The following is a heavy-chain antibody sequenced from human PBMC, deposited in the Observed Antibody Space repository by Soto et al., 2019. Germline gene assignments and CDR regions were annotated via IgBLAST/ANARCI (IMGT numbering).Heavy chain of an antibody. D-gene: IGHD2-2*01. Sequence: QLQLQESGPGLVKPSETLSLTCTVSGGSISSSSYYWGWIRQPPGKGLEGIGSIYYSGSTYYNPSLKSRVTISVDTSKKQCALKMSSVPAADTAVYYCARYCISTSCRARYFDLWGRGTLVTVSS. CDR2: IYYSGST. V-gene: IGHV4-39*01. J-gene: IGHJ2*01. CDR1: GGSISSSSYY. CDR3: ARYCISTSCRARYFDL.